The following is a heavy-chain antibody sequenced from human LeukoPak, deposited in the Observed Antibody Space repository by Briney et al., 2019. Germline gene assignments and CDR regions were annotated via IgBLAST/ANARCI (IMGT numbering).Heavy chain of an antibody. CDR1: GGSISSSSDY. D-gene: IGHD6-13*01. J-gene: IGHJ5*02. CDR2: IYYSGST. CDR3: ARDRRKQQLVRGWFDP. V-gene: IGHV4-39*07. Sequence: PSETLSLTCSVSGGSISSSSDYWGRIRQPPGKGLEWIGSIYYSGSTNYNPSLKSRVTMSVDTSKNQFSLKLSSVTAADTAVYYCARDRRKQQLVRGWFDPWGQGTLVTVSS.